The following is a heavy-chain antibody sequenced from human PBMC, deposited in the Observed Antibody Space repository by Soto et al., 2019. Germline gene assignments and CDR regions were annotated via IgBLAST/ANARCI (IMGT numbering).Heavy chain of an antibody. CDR1: GFTVTSGS. CDR2: IYSGGGT. CDR3: AGRLATAASLDY. J-gene: IGHJ4*02. V-gene: IGHV3-53*01. Sequence: GGSLRLSCAASGFTVTSGSMSWVRQAPGRGLEWVSVIYSGGGTYYAGSVRGRFTISRDNSKNTLYLQMNSLRAEDTAVYYCAGRLATAASLDYWGQGTLVTVSS. D-gene: IGHD3-16*01.